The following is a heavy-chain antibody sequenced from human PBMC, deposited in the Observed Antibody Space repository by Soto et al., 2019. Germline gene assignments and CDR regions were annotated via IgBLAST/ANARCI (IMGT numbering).Heavy chain of an antibody. CDR2: IYYSGST. J-gene: IGHJ6*02. CDR3: ARGIEGWYQGRYYYGMDV. CDR1: GGSVSSGSYY. D-gene: IGHD6-19*01. Sequence: QVQLQESGPGLVKPSETLSLTCTVSGGSVSSGSYYWSWIRQPPGKGLEWIGYIYYSGSTNYNPTLMSRVTISVDTSKNQFSLKLSSVTAADTDVYYCARGIEGWYQGRYYYGMDVWGQGTTVTVSS. V-gene: IGHV4-61*01.